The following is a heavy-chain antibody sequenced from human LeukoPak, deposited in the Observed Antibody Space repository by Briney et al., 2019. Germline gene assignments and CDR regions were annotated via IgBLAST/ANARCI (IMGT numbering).Heavy chain of an antibody. J-gene: IGHJ4*02. V-gene: IGHV3-23*01. CDR2: ISGSGGST. CDR1: GFTFSSYG. D-gene: IGHD6-13*01. CDR3: AKGGVHSSSWYCPYDY. Sequence: GGSLRLSCAASGFTFSSYGMSWVRQAPGKGLEWVSAISGSGGSTYYADSVKGRFTISRDNSKNTLYLQMNSLRAEDTAVYYCAKGGVHSSSWYCPYDYWGQGTLVTVSS.